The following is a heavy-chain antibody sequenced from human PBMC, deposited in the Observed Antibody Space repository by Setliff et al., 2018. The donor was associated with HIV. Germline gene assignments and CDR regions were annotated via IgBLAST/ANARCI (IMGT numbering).Heavy chain of an antibody. CDR3: ARVLWFGDDNWFDP. D-gene: IGHD3-10*01. CDR1: GGSISSGSYY. V-gene: IGHV4-61*02. CDR2: IYTSGST. Sequence: KPSETLSLTCTVSGGSISSGSYYWSWIRQPAGKGLEWIGRIYTSGSTKYNPSLKSRVTISVDTSKNQFSLKVSSVTAADTAVYYCARVLWFGDDNWFDPWGQGTLVTVSS. J-gene: IGHJ5*02.